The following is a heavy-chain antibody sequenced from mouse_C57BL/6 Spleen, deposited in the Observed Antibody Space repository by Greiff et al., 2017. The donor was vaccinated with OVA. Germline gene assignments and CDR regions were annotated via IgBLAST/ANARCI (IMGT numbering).Heavy chain of an antibody. D-gene: IGHD3-2*02. CDR2: IWGGGST. J-gene: IGHJ3*01. V-gene: IGHV2-9*01. CDR3: AKHGGDSSGSAWFAY. Sequence: VQGVESGPGLVAPSQSLSITCTVSGFSLPSYGVAWVRQPPGKGLAWLGVIWGGGSTNYNSALMSRLSISKDNSKSQVFLKMNSLQTDDTAMYYCAKHGGDSSGSAWFAYWGQGTLVTVSA. CDR1: GFSLPSYG.